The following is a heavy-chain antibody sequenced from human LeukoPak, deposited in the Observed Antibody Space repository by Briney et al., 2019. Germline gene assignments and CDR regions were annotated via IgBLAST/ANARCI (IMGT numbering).Heavy chain of an antibody. J-gene: IGHJ4*02. D-gene: IGHD3-22*01. CDR1: GFTFNSYA. CDR2: IWYDGSNK. Sequence: PGGSLRLSCAAPGFTFNSYAMHWVRQAPGKGLEWVAFIWYDGSNKYYADSVRGRFTMSRDNSKNTLYLQMNSLRAEDTAVYYCARDERGYYNSSGFFGAIDYWGQGTLVTVSS. V-gene: IGHV3-33*01. CDR3: ARDERGYYNSSGFFGAIDY.